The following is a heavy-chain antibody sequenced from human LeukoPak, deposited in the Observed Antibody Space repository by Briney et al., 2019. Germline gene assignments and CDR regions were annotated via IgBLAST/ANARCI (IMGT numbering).Heavy chain of an antibody. D-gene: IGHD2-2*02. CDR3: ASPVYCSSTSCYTLSYYYYGMDV. Sequence: ASVKVSCKASGYTFTGYYMHWVRQAPGQGLEWMGRINPNSGGTNYARKFQGRVTMTRDTSISTAYMELSRLRSDDTAVYYCASPVYCSSTSCYTLSYYYYGMDVWGQGTTVTVSS. V-gene: IGHV1-2*06. CDR1: GYTFTGYY. CDR2: INPNSGGT. J-gene: IGHJ6*02.